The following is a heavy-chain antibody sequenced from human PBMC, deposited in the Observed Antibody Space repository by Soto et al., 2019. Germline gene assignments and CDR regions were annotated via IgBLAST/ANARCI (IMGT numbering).Heavy chain of an antibody. CDR3: ARGLPREYYFDY. J-gene: IGHJ4*02. CDR1: GYTFTGYY. D-gene: IGHD3-10*01. CDR2: INPNSGGT. V-gene: IGHV1-2*04. Sequence: ASVKVSCKASGYTFTGYYMHWVRQAPGQGLEWMGWINPNSGGTNYAQKFQGWVTMTRDTSISTAYMELSRLRSDDTAVYYGARGLPREYYFDYWGQGTLVTVSS.